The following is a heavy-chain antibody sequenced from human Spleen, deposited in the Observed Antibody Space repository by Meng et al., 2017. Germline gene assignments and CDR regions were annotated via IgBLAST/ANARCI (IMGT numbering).Heavy chain of an antibody. CDR1: GHTFIGYY. CDR2: INPNSGAT. CDR3: ARDSGWIQSSLDV. Sequence: ASVKVSCKTSGHTFIGYYMHWVRQAPGQGLEWMGRINPNSGATNYAQKFQGRVTMTRDTSTSTVYMELSSLRSEDTAVYYCARDSGWIQSSLDVWGQGTTVTVSS. J-gene: IGHJ6*02. D-gene: IGHD5-18*01. V-gene: IGHV1-2*06.